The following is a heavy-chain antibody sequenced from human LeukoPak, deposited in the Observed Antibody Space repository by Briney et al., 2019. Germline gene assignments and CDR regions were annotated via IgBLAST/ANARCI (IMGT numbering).Heavy chain of an antibody. Sequence: GGSLRLSCAASGFTVSSNYMSWVRQAPGKGLEWVSVIYSGGSTYYADSVKGRITISRDNSKNTLYLQMNSLRVEDTAVYYCARDHRYAFDTWGQGTLVTVSS. CDR1: GFTVSSNY. V-gene: IGHV3-66*01. CDR2: IYSGGST. D-gene: IGHD5-12*01. J-gene: IGHJ4*02. CDR3: ARDHRYAFDT.